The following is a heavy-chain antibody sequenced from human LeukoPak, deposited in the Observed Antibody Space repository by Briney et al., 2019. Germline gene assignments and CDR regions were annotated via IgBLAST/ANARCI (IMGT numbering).Heavy chain of an antibody. D-gene: IGHD6-13*01. J-gene: IGHJ4*02. Sequence: GGSLRLSCAASGFTFSSYSMNWVRQAPGKGLEWVSYISSSSSTIYYADSVKGRFTISRDNSKNTLYLQMNSLRAEDTAVYYCARERGPKIAAAGTCYFDYWGQGTLVTVSS. CDR3: ARERGPKIAAAGTCYFDY. V-gene: IGHV3-48*01. CDR2: ISSSSSTI. CDR1: GFTFSSYS.